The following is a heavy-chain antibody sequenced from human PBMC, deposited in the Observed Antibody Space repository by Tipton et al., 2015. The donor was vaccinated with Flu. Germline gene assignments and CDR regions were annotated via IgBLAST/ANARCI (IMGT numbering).Heavy chain of an antibody. CDR1: GFTFSDFA. CDR2: ITSNGDDT. J-gene: IGHJ6*02. V-gene: IGHV3-64*07. D-gene: IGHD2-2*01. CDR3: ARGMNAGLVDI. Sequence: QLVQSGGGLVQPGGSLRLSCAGSGFTFSDFAIHWVRQAPGKGLEYVSTITSNGDDTYYADSVKGRFTISRDNPKNTLYLQMGSLRADDMAVYYCARGMNAGLVDIWGQGTAVTVSS.